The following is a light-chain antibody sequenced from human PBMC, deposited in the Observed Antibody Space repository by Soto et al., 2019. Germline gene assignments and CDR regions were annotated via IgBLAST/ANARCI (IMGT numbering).Light chain of an antibody. CDR1: SSNIGSYT. CDR3: NAQGV. J-gene: IGLJ1*01. Sequence: QSVLTQPPSTSGTPGQRVTISCSGSSSNIGSYTVKWFPQLPGPAPKLLISSNHPRPSGVPDRFSGSKSGTSASLAISGLQSDDEGDDRLNAQGVLGTGTKVTVL. CDR2: SNH. V-gene: IGLV1-44*01.